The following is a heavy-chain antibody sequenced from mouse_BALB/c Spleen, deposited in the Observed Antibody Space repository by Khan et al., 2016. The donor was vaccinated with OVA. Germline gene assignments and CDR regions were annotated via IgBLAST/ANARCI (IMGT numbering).Heavy chain of an antibody. CDR3: ARDRIDY. CDR1: GYTFTSYW. Sequence: VELVESGAELAKPGASVKMSCKASGYTFTSYWMHWIKQRPAQGLKWIGYINPTSGYTDYNQKFKNKATLTADKSSSTAYMQLSSLTSDDSAVYYCARDRIDYWGQGTALTVSS. CDR2: INPTSGYT. J-gene: IGHJ2*01. V-gene: IGHV1-7*01.